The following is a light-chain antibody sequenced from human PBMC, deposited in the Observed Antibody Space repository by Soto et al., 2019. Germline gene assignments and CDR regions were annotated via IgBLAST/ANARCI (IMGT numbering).Light chain of an antibody. Sequence: QSVLTQPRSVSGSPGQSVTISCTGTSSDIGGYNYVSWYQQHPGKAPKLMIYTVTKRPSVVPDRFSGSKSDNTAYLTISGLQADDEADYYCCSYAGSSSYVFGTGTKVTV. CDR2: TVT. CDR1: SSDIGGYNY. CDR3: CSYAGSSSYV. V-gene: IGLV2-11*01. J-gene: IGLJ1*01.